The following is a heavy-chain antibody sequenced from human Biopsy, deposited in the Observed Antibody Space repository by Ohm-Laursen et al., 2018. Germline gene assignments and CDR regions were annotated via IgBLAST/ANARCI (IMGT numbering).Heavy chain of an antibody. CDR1: GGSISNFY. CDR3: AREAIGVATAFDI. CDR2: FYYSEDT. J-gene: IGHJ3*02. D-gene: IGHD5-12*01. V-gene: IGHV4-59*01. Sequence: SDTLSLTCIVSGGSISNFYWSWIRQPPGKGLEWIAYFYYSEDTNGANYAPSLKSRVTISLDTSKNQFSLKLSSVTAADTAIYYCAREAIGVATAFDIWGQGTMVTVSS.